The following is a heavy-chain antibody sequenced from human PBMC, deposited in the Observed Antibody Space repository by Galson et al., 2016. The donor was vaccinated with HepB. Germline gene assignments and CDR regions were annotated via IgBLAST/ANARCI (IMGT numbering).Heavy chain of an antibody. J-gene: IGHJ3*02. D-gene: IGHD1-7*01. Sequence: SLRLSCAASGFIFRSYAISWVRQAPGKGLDWVSAITGSGGSTYYVDSVKGRFTISRDNYKNTLYLQMNSLRAEDTAVYYCAKLSGYWNYDAFDIWGQGTMVTVSS. CDR2: ITGSGGST. CDR3: AKLSGYWNYDAFDI. CDR1: GFIFRSYA. V-gene: IGHV3-23*01.